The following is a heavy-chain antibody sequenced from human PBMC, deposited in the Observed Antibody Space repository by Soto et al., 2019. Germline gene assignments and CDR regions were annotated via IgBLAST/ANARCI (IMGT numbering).Heavy chain of an antibody. Sequence: QLQLQESGPGLVKPSETLSLTCSVSGGSITTSSYNWDWIRQPPGKGLEWIGTFYYDGSTSYNPTPKSQLTIPVDTPKNHFAAKVNSVTAADTAVYYCARFYGSAFDVWGGGTVVTVSS. CDR1: GGSITTSSYN. V-gene: IGHV4-39*02. CDR2: FYYDGST. J-gene: IGHJ3*01. CDR3: ARFYGSAFDV. D-gene: IGHD3-10*01.